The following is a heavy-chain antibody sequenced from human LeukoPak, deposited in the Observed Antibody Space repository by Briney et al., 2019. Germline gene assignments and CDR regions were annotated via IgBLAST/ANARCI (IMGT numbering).Heavy chain of an antibody. V-gene: IGHV4-39*07. D-gene: IGHD3-22*01. Sequence: SETLSLTCTVSGGSISSGGYYWSWIRQPPGKGLEWIGEINHSGSTNYNPSLKSRVTISVDTSKNQFSLKLSSVTAADTAVYYCARGYHYYDSSGYNRWGQGTLVTVSS. CDR2: INHSGST. CDR3: ARGYHYYDSSGYNR. CDR1: GGSISSGGYY. J-gene: IGHJ4*02.